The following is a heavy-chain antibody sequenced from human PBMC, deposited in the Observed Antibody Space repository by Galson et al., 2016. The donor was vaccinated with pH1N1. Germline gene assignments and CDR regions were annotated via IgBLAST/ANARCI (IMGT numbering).Heavy chain of an antibody. CDR2: ISLGGSLI. CDR1: GHKFTSSW. V-gene: IGHV5-51*01. Sequence: SGAEVKKPGESLKISCKGSGHKFTSSWIGWVRQMHGKGLEWMGIISLGGSLIRYRPSFQGQVTISADKSVNIVYLEWGSLKASDTAMYYCARQNDYGDYRGDAFDIWGQGTMVTVSS. J-gene: IGHJ3*02. D-gene: IGHD4-17*01. CDR3: ARQNDYGDYRGDAFDI.